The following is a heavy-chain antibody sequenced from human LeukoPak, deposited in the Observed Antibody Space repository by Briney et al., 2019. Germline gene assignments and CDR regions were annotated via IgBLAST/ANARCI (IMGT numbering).Heavy chain of an antibody. V-gene: IGHV5-51*01. CDR3: ATPHDATAYYYDSSGYFY. J-gene: IGHJ4*02. Sequence: KTGESLKISCKGSGYNFSGYWIAWVRQMAGKGLEWMGIIYPADSDTRYGPSFQGQVTISADKSITTAYLQWSSLKASDTAMYYCATPHDATAYYYDSSGYFYWGQGTLVTVSS. CDR1: GYNFSGYW. CDR2: IYPADSDT. D-gene: IGHD3-22*01.